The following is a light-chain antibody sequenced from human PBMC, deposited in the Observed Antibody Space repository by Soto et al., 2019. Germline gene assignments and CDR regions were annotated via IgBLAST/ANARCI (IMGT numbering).Light chain of an antibody. CDR2: GAF. CDR1: QSVSSN. V-gene: IGKV3-11*01. J-gene: IGKJ3*01. CDR3: QHRNNRPFT. Sequence: EIVMAQSPVTLSVSPGERATFACRASQSVSSNLAWYQQKPGQAPSLLIYGAFTRATGIPARFSGSGSGTDFTLTISSLEPEDFAVYYCQHRNNRPFTFGPGTKVDI.